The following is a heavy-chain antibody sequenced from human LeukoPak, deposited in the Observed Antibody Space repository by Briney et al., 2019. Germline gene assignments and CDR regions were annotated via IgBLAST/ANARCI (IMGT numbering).Heavy chain of an antibody. CDR1: GFTFSSYA. Sequence: GGSLRLSCAASGFTFSSYAMTWVRQAPGKELEWVTVISGSAGTTYYADSVKGRFTISRDNSKNTLYLQMNSLRAEDTAVYYCAKMSGYGSSSGRGYYFDYWGQGTLVTVSS. J-gene: IGHJ4*02. CDR2: ISGSAGTT. D-gene: IGHD6-6*01. V-gene: IGHV3-23*01. CDR3: AKMSGYGSSSGRGYYFDY.